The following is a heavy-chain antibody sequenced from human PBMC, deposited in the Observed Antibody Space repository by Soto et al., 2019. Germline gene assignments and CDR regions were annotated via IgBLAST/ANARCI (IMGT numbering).Heavy chain of an antibody. J-gene: IGHJ6*02. V-gene: IGHV6-1*01. Sequence: PSQTLSLTCDISGDSVSSNTVAWNWIRQFPSRGLEWLGRTYYRSKWYSDYSLSVKSRITINPDTSKDQFSLQLNSVTPEDTALYYCARAKEYTRSSGMDVWGQGTTVTVSS. D-gene: IGHD6-6*01. CDR3: ARAKEYTRSSGMDV. CDR1: GDSVSSNTVA. CDR2: TYYRSKWYS.